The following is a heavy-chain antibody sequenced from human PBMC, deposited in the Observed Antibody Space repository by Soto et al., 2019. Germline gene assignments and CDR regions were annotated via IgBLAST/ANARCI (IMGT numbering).Heavy chain of an antibody. CDR1: GFTFSNYG. CDR3: ARAGVGAATQVGYLQH. V-gene: IGHV3-33*01. J-gene: IGHJ1*01. CDR2: IWYDGSNQ. D-gene: IGHD2-21*01. Sequence: QVQLVESGGGVVQPGRSLRLSCAASGFTFSNYGMHWVRQAPGKGLEWVATIWYDGSNQLYVDSVKGRFTISRDNSKDTLFLQMDSLRAEDTAMYFCARAGVGAATQVGYLQHWGQGTLVTVSS.